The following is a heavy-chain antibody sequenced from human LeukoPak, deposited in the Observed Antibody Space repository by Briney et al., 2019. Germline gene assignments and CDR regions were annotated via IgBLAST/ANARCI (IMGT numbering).Heavy chain of an antibody. CDR2: IYPDDSDT. D-gene: IGHD3-3*01. Sequence: GESLKISCKGSGYSFTTYWIGWVRQMPGKGLEWMGIIYPDDSDTRYSPSFQGQVTISADKSISTAYLQWSSLKASDTAMYYCARSGIYDFWGGYRSDPEYYFDYWGQGTLVTVSS. V-gene: IGHV5-51*01. CDR3: ARSGIYDFWGGYRSDPEYYFDY. CDR1: GYSFTTYW. J-gene: IGHJ4*02.